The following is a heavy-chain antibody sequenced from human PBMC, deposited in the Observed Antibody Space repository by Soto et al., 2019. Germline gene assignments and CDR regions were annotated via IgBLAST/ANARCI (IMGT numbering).Heavy chain of an antibody. D-gene: IGHD3-10*01. CDR3: ARALGWVRGVIPYYYYGMDV. Sequence: GGSLRLSCAASGFTFSDYYMSWIRQAPGKGLEWVSYISSSGSTIYYADSVKGRFTISRDNAKNPLYLRMNSLRAEDTAVYYCARALGWVRGVIPYYYYGMDVWGQGTTVTVSS. CDR1: GFTFSDYY. J-gene: IGHJ6*02. CDR2: ISSSGSTI. V-gene: IGHV3-11*01.